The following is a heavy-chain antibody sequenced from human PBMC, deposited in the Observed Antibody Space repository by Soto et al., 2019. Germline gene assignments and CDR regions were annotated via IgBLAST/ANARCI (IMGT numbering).Heavy chain of an antibody. CDR3: ARDNGYSYGYTLDH. J-gene: IGHJ4*02. CDR2: IYESGSS. D-gene: IGHD5-18*01. Sequence: SETLSLTCTVSGGSISSGGYSWSWIRQPPGKGLEWIGYIYESGSSYYNPSLKSRVTISVDTSKNQFSLKLSSVTAADTAVYYCARDNGYSYGYTLDHWGQGTLVTVSS. CDR1: GGSISSGGYS. V-gene: IGHV4-61*08.